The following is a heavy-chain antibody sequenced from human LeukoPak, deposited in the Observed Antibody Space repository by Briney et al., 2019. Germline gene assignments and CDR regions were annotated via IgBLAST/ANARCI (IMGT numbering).Heavy chain of an antibody. CDR3: AGGRTDIVVVPATLRNYYFDY. J-gene: IGHJ4*02. CDR1: GGTFSSYA. V-gene: IGHV1-69*06. CDR2: IIPIFGTA. D-gene: IGHD2-2*01. Sequence: GASVKVSCKASGGTFSSYAISWVRQAPGQGLEWMGGIIPIFGTANYAQKSQGRVTTTADKATSTAYMELSSLRSEDTAVYYCAGGRTDIVVVPATLRNYYFDYWGQGTLVTVSS.